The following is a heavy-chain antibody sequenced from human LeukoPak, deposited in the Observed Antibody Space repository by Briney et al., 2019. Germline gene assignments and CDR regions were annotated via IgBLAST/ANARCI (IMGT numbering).Heavy chain of an antibody. J-gene: IGHJ4*02. V-gene: IGHV4-4*02. CDR1: GGSISSNNW. Sequence: PSETLSLTCAVSGGSISSNNWWSWVRQPPGKGLEWIGSIYHSGSTYYNPSLKSRVTISVDTSKNQFSLKLSSVTAADTAVYYCARVDGSGWPQDYWGQGTLVTVSS. D-gene: IGHD6-19*01. CDR2: IYHSGST. CDR3: ARVDGSGWPQDY.